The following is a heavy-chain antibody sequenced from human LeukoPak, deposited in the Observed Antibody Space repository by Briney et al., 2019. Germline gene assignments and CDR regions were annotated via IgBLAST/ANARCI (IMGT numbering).Heavy chain of an antibody. CDR1: GYTFTSYY. CDR2: INPSGGST. J-gene: IGHJ5*02. D-gene: IGHD3-10*01. V-gene: IGHV1-46*01. CDR3: ARGLGDGSGSYYVWFDP. Sequence: GASVKVSCKVSGYTFTSYYMHWVRQAPGQGLEWMGIINPSGGSTSYAQKFQGRVTMTRDTSTSTVYMELSSLNSEDTAVYFCARGLGDGSGSYYVWFDPWGQGTLVTVSS.